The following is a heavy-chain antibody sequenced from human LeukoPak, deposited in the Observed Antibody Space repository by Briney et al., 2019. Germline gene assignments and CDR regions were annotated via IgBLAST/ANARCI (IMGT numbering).Heavy chain of an antibody. J-gene: IGHJ6*03. CDR1: GGSISSYY. CDR2: IYYSGST. D-gene: IGHD5-12*01. Sequence: SETLSLTCTVSGGSISSYYWSWIRQPSGKGLEWIGYIYYSGSTNYNPSLKSRVTISVDTSKNQFSLKLSSVTAADTAVYYCARVAGTWMRHDYYYYMDVWGKGTTVTVSS. V-gene: IGHV4-59*01. CDR3: ARVAGTWMRHDYYYYMDV.